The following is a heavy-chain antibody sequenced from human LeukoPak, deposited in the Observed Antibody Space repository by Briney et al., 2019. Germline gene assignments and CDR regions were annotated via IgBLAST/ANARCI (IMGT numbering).Heavy chain of an antibody. D-gene: IGHD4-23*01. J-gene: IGHJ3*02. CDR3: AKDQTRGYGGNHAFDI. CDR1: GFTFSSYG. CDR2: ISGSGGST. Sequence: SGGSLRLSCAASGFTFSSYGMSWVRQAPGKGLEWVSAISGSGGSTYYADSVKGRFTISRDNSKNTLYLQMNSLRAEDTAVYYCAKDQTRGYGGNHAFDIWGQGTMVTVSS. V-gene: IGHV3-23*01.